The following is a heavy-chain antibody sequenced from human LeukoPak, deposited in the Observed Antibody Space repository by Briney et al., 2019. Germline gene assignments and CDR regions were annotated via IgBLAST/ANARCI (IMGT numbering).Heavy chain of an antibody. CDR2: INPNSGGT. V-gene: IGHV1-2*02. D-gene: IGHD1-26*01. CDR3: AMISGSYLFDK. Sequence: ASVKVSCKTSGYTFTGYYIHWVRQAPGQGLEWMGWINPNSGGTNYAQKFQGRVTMTRDTSMSTAYMELSSLRSDDTAVYYCAMISGSYLFDKWGQGTLVTVSS. J-gene: IGHJ4*02. CDR1: GYTFTGYY.